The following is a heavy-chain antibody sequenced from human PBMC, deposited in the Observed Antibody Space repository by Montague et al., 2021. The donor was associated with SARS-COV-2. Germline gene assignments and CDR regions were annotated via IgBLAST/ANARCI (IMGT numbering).Heavy chain of an antibody. CDR1: GGSISSYY. CDR3: ARVPYGYVDDVVTAGGYYGMDV. D-gene: IGHD2-21*02. Sequence: SETLSLTCTVSGGSISSYYWSWIRQPPGKGLEWIGYIYYSGSTNYNPSLKSRVTISVDTSKNQFSLKLSSVTAADTAVYYCARVPYGYVDDVVTAGGYYGMDVWGQGTTVTVSS. V-gene: IGHV4-59*13. J-gene: IGHJ6*02. CDR2: IYYSGST.